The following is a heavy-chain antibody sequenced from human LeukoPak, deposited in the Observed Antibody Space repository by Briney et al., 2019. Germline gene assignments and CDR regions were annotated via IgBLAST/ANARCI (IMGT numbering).Heavy chain of an antibody. J-gene: IGHJ1*01. V-gene: IGHV3-30*01. CDR1: GFTFSTYA. D-gene: IGHD1-26*01. CDR2: ISYDGSNK. Sequence: AGGSLRLSCAASGFTFSTYAMHWARQAPGKGLEWMAVISYDGSNKYYADSVKGRFTISRDNSKNTLYLQMNSLRAEDTAVYFCARGSPLYSGSPRAFHHWGQGTLVTVSS. CDR3: ARGSPLYSGSPRAFHH.